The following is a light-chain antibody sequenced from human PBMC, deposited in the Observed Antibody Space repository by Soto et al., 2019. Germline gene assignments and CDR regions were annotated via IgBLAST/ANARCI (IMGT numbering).Light chain of an antibody. J-gene: IGKJ5*01. Sequence: EIVMTQSPATLSVSPGERATLSCRTSQSVSSNLAWYQQKPGQAPRLLIYGASTRATGIPARFSGSGFGTDFTLTISSLEPEDAAVYYCQQRSNWPPITFGQGTRLEIK. V-gene: IGKV3-11*01. CDR2: GAS. CDR3: QQRSNWPPIT. CDR1: QSVSSN.